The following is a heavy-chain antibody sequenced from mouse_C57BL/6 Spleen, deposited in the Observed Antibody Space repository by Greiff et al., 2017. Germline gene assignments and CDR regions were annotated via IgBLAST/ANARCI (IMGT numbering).Heavy chain of an antibody. J-gene: IGHJ3*01. CDR1: GYTFTDYE. D-gene: IGHD1-1*01. V-gene: IGHV1-15*01. CDR3: TRFTTVVATPFAY. CDR2: IDPETGGT. Sequence: QVHVKQSGAELVRPGASVTLSCKASGYTFTDYEMHWVKQTPVHGLEWIGAIDPETGGTAYNQKFKGKAILTADKSSSTAYMELRSLTSEDSAVYYCTRFTTVVATPFAYWGQGTLVTVSA.